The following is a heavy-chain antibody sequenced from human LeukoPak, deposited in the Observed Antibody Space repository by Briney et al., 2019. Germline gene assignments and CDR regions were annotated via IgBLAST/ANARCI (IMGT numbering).Heavy chain of an antibody. V-gene: IGHV1-18*01. J-gene: IGHJ3*02. CDR3: ARAPQYDPHAFDI. D-gene: IGHD2/OR15-2a*01. CDR2: ISAYNGNT. Sequence: ASVKASCKASGYTFTSYGLSWVRQAPGQGLEWMGWISAYNGNTNYARKVRGRVTLTTDTSTSTAYMELKSLRSDDTAVYYCARAPQYDPHAFDIWGQGTMVTVSS. CDR1: GYTFTSYG.